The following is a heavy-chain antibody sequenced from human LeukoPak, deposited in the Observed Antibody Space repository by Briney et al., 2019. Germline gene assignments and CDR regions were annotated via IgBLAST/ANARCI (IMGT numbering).Heavy chain of an antibody. CDR3: ARQRLTGTYYFDY. D-gene: IGHD1-7*01. CDR1: GGTCSSYT. J-gene: IGHJ4*02. Sequence: ASVKVSCKASGGTCSSYTISWVRQAPGQGLEWMGRIIPILGIANYAQKFQGRVTITADKSTSTAYMELSSLRSEDTAVYYCARQRLTGTYYFDYWGQGTLVTVSS. CDR2: IIPILGIA. V-gene: IGHV1-69*02.